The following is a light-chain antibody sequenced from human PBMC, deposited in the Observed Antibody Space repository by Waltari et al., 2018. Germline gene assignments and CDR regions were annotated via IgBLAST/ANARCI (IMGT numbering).Light chain of an antibody. CDR2: EVS. CDR3: CSFANDSRV. V-gene: IGLV2-23*02. Sequence: QPALTQPASVSGSPGQSITISSTGTTSDIGPYHVVSWFQQRPGKAPQRLISEVSKRPSQISQRFSGAKSGNTASLTISGLQAEDEADYYCCSFANDSRVFGGGTKVTVL. CDR1: TSDIGPYHV. J-gene: IGLJ3*02.